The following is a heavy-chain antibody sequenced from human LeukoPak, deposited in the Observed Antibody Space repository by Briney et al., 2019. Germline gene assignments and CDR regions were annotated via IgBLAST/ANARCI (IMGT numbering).Heavy chain of an antibody. CDR1: GGSISSSSYY. CDR3: ASRTIRGEKGYYYYMDV. Sequence: SETLSLTCTVSGGSISSSSYYWGWIRQPPGKGLEWIGSIHYSGSTYYNPSLKSRVTISVDTSKSQFSLRLSSVTAADTAVYYCASRTIRGEKGYYYYMDVWGKGTTVTISS. D-gene: IGHD3-10*01. V-gene: IGHV4-39*07. CDR2: IHYSGST. J-gene: IGHJ6*03.